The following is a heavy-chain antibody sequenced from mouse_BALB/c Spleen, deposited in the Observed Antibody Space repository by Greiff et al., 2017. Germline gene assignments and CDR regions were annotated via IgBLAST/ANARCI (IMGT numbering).Heavy chain of an antibody. CDR3: ARSGGTTATLDY. V-gene: IGHV1-74*01. J-gene: IGHJ2*01. D-gene: IGHD1-2*01. CDR1: GYTFTSYV. Sequence: QVQLQQSGPELVKPGASVKMSCKASGYTFTSYVMHWVKQRPGQGLEWIGMIHPSDSETRLNQKFKDKATLTVDKSSSTAYMQLSSPTSEDSAVYYCARSGGTTATLDYWGQGTTLTVSS. CDR2: IHPSDSET.